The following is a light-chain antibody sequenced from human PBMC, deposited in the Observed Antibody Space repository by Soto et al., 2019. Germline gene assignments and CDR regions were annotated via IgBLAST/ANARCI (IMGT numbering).Light chain of an antibody. J-gene: IGLJ1*01. Sequence: QSVLTQPASVSGSPGQSITISCTGTSRDIGFYNYFSWYQQHPGKAPKLIIYEVAKRPSGVSSRFSGSKSGNTASLTISGLQAEDEADYHCSSYTNTGTLYVFGTGTKVTVL. CDR3: SSYTNTGTLYV. CDR2: EVA. V-gene: IGLV2-14*01. CDR1: SRDIGFYNY.